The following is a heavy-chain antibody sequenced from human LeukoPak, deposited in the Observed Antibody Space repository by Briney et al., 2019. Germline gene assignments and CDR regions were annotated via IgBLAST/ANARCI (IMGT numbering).Heavy chain of an antibody. V-gene: IGHV3-74*01. CDR3: AKELTGDAFDI. D-gene: IGHD7-27*01. CDR2: INHDGSNT. Sequence: GGSLRLSCTASGFTFSSYWMHWVRQAPGKGLVWVSFINHDGSNTSYADSVKGRFTVSRDNAKNTMYLQMNSLRAEDTAVYYCAKELTGDAFDIWGQGTMVTVSS. J-gene: IGHJ3*02. CDR1: GFTFSSYW.